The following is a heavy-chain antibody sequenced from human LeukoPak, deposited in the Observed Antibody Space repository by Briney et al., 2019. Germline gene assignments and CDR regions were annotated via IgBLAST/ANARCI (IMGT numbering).Heavy chain of an antibody. J-gene: IGHJ5*02. V-gene: IGHV4-61*02. CDR2: IYTSGST. D-gene: IGHD3-22*01. CDR3: ARAGNSYYYDSSVP. CDR1: GGSISSGSYY. Sequence: SETLSLTCTVSGGSISSGSYYWSWIRQPAGKGLEWIGRIYTSGSTNYNPSLKSRVTISVDTSKNQFSLKLSSVTAADTAVYYCARAGNSYYYDSSVPWSQGTLVTVSS.